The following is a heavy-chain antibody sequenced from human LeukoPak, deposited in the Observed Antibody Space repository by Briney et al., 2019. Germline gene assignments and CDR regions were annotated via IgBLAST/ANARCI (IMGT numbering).Heavy chain of an antibody. D-gene: IGHD3-22*01. CDR2: IKQAGSEK. V-gene: IGHV3-7*01. Sequence: GGSLKLSCAASGFTFSSYGMHWVRQAPGKGLEWVANIKQAGSEKYYVDSVKGRFTISRDNAKTSLYLQMNSLRAEDTAVYYCARDWRGSGCRLGHYWGQGTLVTVSS. CDR3: ARDWRGSGCRLGHY. CDR1: GFTFSSYG. J-gene: IGHJ4*02.